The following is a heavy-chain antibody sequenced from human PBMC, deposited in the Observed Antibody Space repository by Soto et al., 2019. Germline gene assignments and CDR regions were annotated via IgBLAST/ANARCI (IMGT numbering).Heavy chain of an antibody. Sequence: EVQLLESGGGLVQPGGSLRLSCAASGFPFSSYAMSWVRHAPDKGLEWVSAIGFTGDSTFYADSVKGRFTISRDNSKNTLYLQMNSLRAEDTAVYFCARRFSRSSFYFDYWGQGTLVTVSS. CDR1: GFPFSSYA. D-gene: IGHD3-3*02. J-gene: IGHJ4*02. CDR2: IGFTGDST. CDR3: ARRFSRSSFYFDY. V-gene: IGHV3-23*01.